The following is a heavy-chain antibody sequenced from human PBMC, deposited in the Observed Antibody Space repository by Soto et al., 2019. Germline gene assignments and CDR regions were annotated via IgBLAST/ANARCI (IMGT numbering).Heavy chain of an antibody. Sequence: VKSSGKGSGCMFTRLWVGWVPQMPGKGLEWMGIIYPGDSDTRYSPSFQGQVTISADKSISTAYLQWSSLKASDTSMYYCARRRLDRPPNWFDPWGQGTLVTVSS. J-gene: IGHJ5*02. CDR3: ARRRLDRPPNWFDP. D-gene: IGHD3-9*01. CDR1: GCMFTRLW. CDR2: IYPGDSDT. V-gene: IGHV5-51*01.